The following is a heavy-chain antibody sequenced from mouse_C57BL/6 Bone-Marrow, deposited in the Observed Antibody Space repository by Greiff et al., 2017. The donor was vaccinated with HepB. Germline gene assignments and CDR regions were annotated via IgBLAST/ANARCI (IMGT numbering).Heavy chain of an antibody. CDR2: ISSGSSTI. V-gene: IGHV5-17*01. J-gene: IGHJ1*03. CDR1: GFTFSDYG. Sequence: EVKLVESGGGLVKPGGSLKLSCAASGFTFSDYGMHWVRQAPEKGLEWVAYISSGSSTIYYADTVKGRVTISRDNAKNTRFLQMTSLRSEDTAVYYCARGYYGSSPYWYFDVWGTGTTVTVSS. CDR3: ARGYYGSSPYWYFDV. D-gene: IGHD1-1*01.